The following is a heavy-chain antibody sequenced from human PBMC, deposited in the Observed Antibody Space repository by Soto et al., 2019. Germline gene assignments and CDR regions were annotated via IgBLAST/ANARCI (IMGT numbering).Heavy chain of an antibody. J-gene: IGHJ4*01. CDR2: IYYSGST. CDR3: ARRITDFCDSTGSFDY. D-gene: IGHD3-22*01. Sequence: CSWNNKPPGKGLEWIGSIYYSGSTYYNPSLKSRVTISVDTSKNQFSLKLSSVTAADTAVYYCARRITDFCDSTGSFDYW. V-gene: IGHV4-39*01.